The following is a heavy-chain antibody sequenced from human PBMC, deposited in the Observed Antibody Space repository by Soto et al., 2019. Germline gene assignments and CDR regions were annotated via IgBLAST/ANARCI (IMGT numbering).Heavy chain of an antibody. CDR3: ARDLEAGIAVAGTGLVY. D-gene: IGHD6-19*01. CDR1: GYTFTSYY. J-gene: IGHJ4*02. V-gene: IGHV1-46*01. CDR2: INPSGGSI. Sequence: QVQLVQSGAEVKKPGASVKVSCKASGYTFTSYYMHWVRQAPGQGLEWMGIINPSGGSISYAQKFQGRVTMTRDTSTSTVYMELSSLRSEDTAVYYCARDLEAGIAVAGTGLVYWGQGTLVTVSS.